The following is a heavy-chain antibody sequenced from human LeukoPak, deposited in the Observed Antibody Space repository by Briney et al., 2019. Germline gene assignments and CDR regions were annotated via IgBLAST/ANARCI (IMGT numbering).Heavy chain of an antibody. CDR2: IWNDGTNK. CDR3: ARDYYGSGTYPDY. Sequence: PGGSLRLSCAASGXTFSSYGMHWVRQAPGKGLEWVAVIWNDGTNKYYGDSVKGRFTISRDNSKNTLYLQMNSLRAEDTALYYCARDYYGSGTYPDYWGQGTLVTVSS. D-gene: IGHD3-10*01. J-gene: IGHJ4*02. CDR1: GXTFSSYG. V-gene: IGHV3-33*01.